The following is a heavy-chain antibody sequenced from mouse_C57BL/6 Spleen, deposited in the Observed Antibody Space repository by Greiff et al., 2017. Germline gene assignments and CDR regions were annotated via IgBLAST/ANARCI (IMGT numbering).Heavy chain of an antibody. CDR1: GFTFSDYG. CDR3: ARPGYYYGSSSYAMGD. V-gene: IGHV5-17*01. Sequence: EVMLVESGGGLVKPGGSLKLSCAASGFTFSDYGMHWVRQAPEKGLEWVAYISSGSSTIYYADTVKDRYTISRDNAKNTLFLQMTSLRSEDTAMYYCARPGYYYGSSSYAMGDWGQGVSVTV. D-gene: IGHD1-1*01. J-gene: IGHJ4*01. CDR2: ISSGSSTI.